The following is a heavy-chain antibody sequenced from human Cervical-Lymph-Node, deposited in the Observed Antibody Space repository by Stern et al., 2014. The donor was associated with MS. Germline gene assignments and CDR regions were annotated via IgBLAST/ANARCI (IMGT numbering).Heavy chain of an antibody. J-gene: IGHJ4*02. Sequence: VQLVESGGGVVQPGRSQGLSWAASGFTFSAYAMHWVRQAPGKGLEWVAVISADGNTKFYADSVKGRFTISRDNSKNTLFLQMNSLKIEDTAVYYCARDGRPVWGQGTLVAVSS. CDR2: ISADGNTK. CDR1: GFTFSAYA. CDR3: ARDGRPV. V-gene: IGHV3-30-3*01.